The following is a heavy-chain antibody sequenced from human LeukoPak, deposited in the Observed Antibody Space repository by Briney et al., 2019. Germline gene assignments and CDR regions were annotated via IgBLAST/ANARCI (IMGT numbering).Heavy chain of an antibody. CDR3: ARVWARLESTNAVDI. CDR1: GGTFSSYA. D-gene: IGHD3-16*01. V-gene: IGHV1-69*05. CDR2: IIPIFGTA. Sequence: ASVKVSCKASGGTFSSYAISWVRQAPGQGLEWMGRIIPIFGTANYAQKFQGRVTITTDESTSTAYMEVSSQRSEDTAVYYCARVWARLESTNAVDIWGQGTMVTVSS. J-gene: IGHJ3*02.